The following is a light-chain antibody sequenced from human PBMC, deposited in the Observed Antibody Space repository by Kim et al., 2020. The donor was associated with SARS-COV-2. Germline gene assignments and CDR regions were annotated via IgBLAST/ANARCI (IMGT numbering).Light chain of an antibody. CDR2: EAS. V-gene: IGKV1-5*03. J-gene: IGKJ2*01. CDR3: QQYNSYSPYT. Sequence: VEDRVTITCRASQSINNWLAWYQQKPGKAPKVLIYEASSLESGAPSRFSGSGSGTEFTLTISSLQPDDFATYYCQQYNSYSPYTFGQGTKLEI. CDR1: QSINNW.